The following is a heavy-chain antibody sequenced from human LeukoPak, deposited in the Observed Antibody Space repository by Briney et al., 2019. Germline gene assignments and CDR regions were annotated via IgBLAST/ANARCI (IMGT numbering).Heavy chain of an antibody. V-gene: IGHV3-48*01. CDR3: ARDLVPAAPYYFDY. CDR2: ISSSSSTI. CDR1: GFTFSSYS. J-gene: IGHJ4*02. Sequence: PGGSLRLSCAASGFTFSSYSMNWVRQAPGKGLEWVSYISSSSSTIYYADSVKGRFTISRDNAKNSLYLQMNSLRAEDTAVYYCARDLVPAAPYYFDYWGRGTLVTVSS. D-gene: IGHD2-2*01.